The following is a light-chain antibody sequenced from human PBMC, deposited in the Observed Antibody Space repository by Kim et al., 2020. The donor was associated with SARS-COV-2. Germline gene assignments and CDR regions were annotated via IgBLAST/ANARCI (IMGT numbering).Light chain of an antibody. CDR1: GSNIGRNT. CDR2: SDN. J-gene: IGLJ3*02. Sequence: GQRVTISCSGSGSNIGRNTVTWYQQHPGTAPEVLVYSDNQRPSGVPDRFSGSKSGTSASLAISGLQSEDETDYFCAVWDDSLNGPVFGGGTQLTVL. CDR3: AVWDDSLNGPV. V-gene: IGLV1-44*01.